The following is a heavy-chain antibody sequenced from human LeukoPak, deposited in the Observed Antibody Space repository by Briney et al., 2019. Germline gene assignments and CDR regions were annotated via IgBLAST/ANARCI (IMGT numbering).Heavy chain of an antibody. CDR3: TRLHYDKSGRGDWFDS. Sequence: SETLSLTCAVSGDSISSGDYSWSWIRQPPGNGLEWIGYIYYTGSTYYNASLKSRLTISIDTSRSQFSLKLNSVTAADTAMYYRTRLHYDKSGRGDWFDSWGQGTLVTVSS. CDR1: GDSISSGDYS. J-gene: IGHJ5*01. CDR2: IYYTGST. D-gene: IGHD3-10*01. V-gene: IGHV4-30-4*07.